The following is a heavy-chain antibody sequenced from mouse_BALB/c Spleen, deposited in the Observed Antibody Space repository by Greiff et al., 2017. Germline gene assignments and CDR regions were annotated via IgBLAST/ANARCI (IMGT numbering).Heavy chain of an antibody. J-gene: IGHJ4*01. CDR3: ARANWEYYYAMDY. D-gene: IGHD4-1*01. V-gene: IGHV2-6-7*01. CDR2: IWGDGST. Sequence: VQLQESGPGLVAPSQSLSITCTVSGFSLTGYGVNWVRQPPGKGLEWLGMIWGDGSTDYNSALKSRLSISKDNSKSQVFLKMNSLQTDDTARYYCARANWEYYYAMDYWGQGTSVTVSS. CDR1: GFSLTGYG.